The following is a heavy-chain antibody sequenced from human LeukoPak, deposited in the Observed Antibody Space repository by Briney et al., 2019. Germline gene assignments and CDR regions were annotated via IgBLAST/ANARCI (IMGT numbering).Heavy chain of an antibody. D-gene: IGHD3-9*01. J-gene: IGHJ4*02. Sequence: GGSLRLSCAASGFTFSSDAMSWVRQAPGKGLEWVSAISGSGGSTYYADSVKGRFTISRDNSKNTLYLQMNSLRAEDTAVYYCAKSHHRGILTGYPFFDYWGQGTLVTVSS. CDR2: ISGSGGST. V-gene: IGHV3-23*01. CDR1: GFTFSSDA. CDR3: AKSHHRGILTGYPFFDY.